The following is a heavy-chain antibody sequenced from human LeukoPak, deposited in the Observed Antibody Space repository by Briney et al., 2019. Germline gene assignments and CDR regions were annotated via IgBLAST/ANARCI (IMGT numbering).Heavy chain of an antibody. CDR3: ARGRTNAWPLDN. CDR2: MYYTRRT. D-gene: IGHD2-2*01. CDR1: GGSISSYY. Sequence: SETLSLTCTVSGGSISSYYWSWIRQPPGNGLKGMGYMYYTRRTTYNHSLKSRVTTSVDTSNNQVSVKLTSVTAADTAVYYCARGRTNAWPLDNWGLGTLVTVSS. V-gene: IGHV4-59*01. J-gene: IGHJ4*02.